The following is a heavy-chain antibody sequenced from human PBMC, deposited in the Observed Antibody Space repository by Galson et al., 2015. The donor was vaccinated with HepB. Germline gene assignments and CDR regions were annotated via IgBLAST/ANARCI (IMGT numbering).Heavy chain of an antibody. CDR3: TRVSVDCSSTSCYGGRGFDYYYYGMDV. CDR2: IRSKANNYAT. Sequence: SLRLSCAASGFTFSGSAMHWVRQASGKGLEWVGRIRSKANNYATAYAASVKGRFTISRDDSKNTAYLQMNSLKTEDTAVYYCTRVSVDCSSTSCYGGRGFDYYYYGMDVWGQGTTVTVSS. J-gene: IGHJ6*02. CDR1: GFTFSGSA. V-gene: IGHV3-73*01. D-gene: IGHD2-2*01.